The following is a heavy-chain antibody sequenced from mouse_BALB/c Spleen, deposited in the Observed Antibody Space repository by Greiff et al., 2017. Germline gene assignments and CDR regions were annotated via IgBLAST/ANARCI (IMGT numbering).Heavy chain of an antibody. CDR3: ARVQYGNYVAD. J-gene: IGHJ3*01. CDR1: GFTFSDYY. CDR2: ISDGGSYT. V-gene: IGHV5-4*02. D-gene: IGHD2-10*02. Sequence: EVMLVESGGGLVKPGGSLKLSCAASGFTFSDYYMYWVRQTPEKRLEWVATISDGGSYTYYTDSVKGRFTISRDNAKNNLYLQMSSLKSEDTAMYYCARVQYGNYVADWGQGTLVTVSA.